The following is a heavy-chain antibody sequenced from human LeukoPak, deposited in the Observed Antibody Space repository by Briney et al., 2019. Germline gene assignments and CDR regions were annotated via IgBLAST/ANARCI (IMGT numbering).Heavy chain of an antibody. D-gene: IGHD2-21*02. Sequence: PGGSLRLSCAASVFIFKNYAMTWVRQAPGKGLEWVSGISGSGDNTYYADADSVKGRFTISRDNPKNTLYLQMNSLGPEDTAIYYCTKCMTASGTCFFACWGQGTLVTVSS. V-gene: IGHV3-23*01. J-gene: IGHJ4*02. CDR2: ISGSGDNT. CDR3: TKCMTASGTCFFAC. CDR1: VFIFKNYA.